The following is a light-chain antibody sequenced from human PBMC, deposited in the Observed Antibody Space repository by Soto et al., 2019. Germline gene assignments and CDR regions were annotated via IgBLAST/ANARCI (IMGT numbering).Light chain of an antibody. J-gene: IGKJ1*01. Sequence: EIVMTQSPATLSVSPGERATLSCRASQSVSSKIAWYQQKPGQAPRLLIYGASTRATGIPARFSGSGSGTEFTLTISSLQSEDFAVYYCQQYGTSRTFGQGTKVEIK. V-gene: IGKV3-15*01. CDR2: GAS. CDR3: QQYGTSRT. CDR1: QSVSSK.